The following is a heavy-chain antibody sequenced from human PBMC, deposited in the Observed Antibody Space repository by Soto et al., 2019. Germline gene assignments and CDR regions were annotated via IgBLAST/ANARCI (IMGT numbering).Heavy chain of an antibody. J-gene: IGHJ6*02. Sequence: QVHLEQSGAEVKKPGSSVKVSCKASGGTFRTAAVSWVRQAPGQGLEWLGGIMPVFRTPDYAQKFQGRVTITADESTSTAYMELSGLRSDDTAVYYCARDSERPQLGGNYYYILDVWGQGTTVTVSS. CDR2: IMPVFRTP. D-gene: IGHD6-25*01. CDR1: GGTFRTAA. CDR3: ARDSERPQLGGNYYYILDV. V-gene: IGHV1-69*12.